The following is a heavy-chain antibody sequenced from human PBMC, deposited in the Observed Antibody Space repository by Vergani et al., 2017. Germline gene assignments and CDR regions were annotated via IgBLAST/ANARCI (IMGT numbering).Heavy chain of an antibody. Sequence: QVRLQESGPGLVKPSDTLSLTCSVSGGSMSGYYWSWIRQPPGKELEWIGYMYHSGSTNYNPSLETRVTISGDTSKNQFSLKLNSVTAADTAVYYCGRGADFYGLGSRLLDLWGQGVLVTVSS. V-gene: IGHV4-59*01. CDR1: GGSMSGYY. CDR2: MYHSGST. CDR3: GRGADFYGLGSRLLDL. D-gene: IGHD3-10*01. J-gene: IGHJ5*02.